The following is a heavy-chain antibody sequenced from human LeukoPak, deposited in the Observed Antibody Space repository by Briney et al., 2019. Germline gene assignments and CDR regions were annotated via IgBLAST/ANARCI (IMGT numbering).Heavy chain of an antibody. D-gene: IGHD2-15*01. CDR2: INNDGSST. V-gene: IGHV3-74*01. CDR3: ARGGGSIAYY. J-gene: IGHJ4*02. Sequence: PGGSLRLSCAASGFTFSSYWMHWVRQAPGKGLVWVSRINNDGSSTSYADSVKGRFTISRDNAKNTLYLQMNSLRVEDTAVYYCARGGGSIAYYWGQGTLVTVSS. CDR1: GFTFSSYW.